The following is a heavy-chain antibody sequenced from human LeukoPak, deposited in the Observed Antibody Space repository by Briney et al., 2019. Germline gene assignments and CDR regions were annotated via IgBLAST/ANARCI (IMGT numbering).Heavy chain of an antibody. CDR1: GGSFSGYY. CDR2: VYYSGST. CDR3: ARASGSRITIFGVAPIPDY. Sequence: SETLSLTCAVYGGSFSGYYWSWIRQPPGKGLEWIGYVYYSGSTNYDPSLKSRVTISVDTSKNQFSLKLSSVTAADTAVYYCARASGSRITIFGVAPIPDYWGQGTLVTVSS. D-gene: IGHD3-3*01. V-gene: IGHV4-59*01. J-gene: IGHJ4*02.